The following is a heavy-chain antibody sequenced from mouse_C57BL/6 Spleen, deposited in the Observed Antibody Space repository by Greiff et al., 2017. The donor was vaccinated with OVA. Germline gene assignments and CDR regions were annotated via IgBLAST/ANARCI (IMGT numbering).Heavy chain of an antibody. D-gene: IGHD1-1*01. CDR1: GYTFTSYG. V-gene: IGHV1-58*01. Sequence: EVQLQQSGAELVRPGSSVKMSCKTSGYTFTSYGINWVKQRPGQGLEWIGYIYIGNGYTEYNEKFKGKATLTSDTSSSTAYMQLSSLTSEDSAIYFCASGAYYGSSPYWYFDVWGTGTTVTVSS. CDR3: ASGAYYGSSPYWYFDV. CDR2: IYIGNGYT. J-gene: IGHJ1*03.